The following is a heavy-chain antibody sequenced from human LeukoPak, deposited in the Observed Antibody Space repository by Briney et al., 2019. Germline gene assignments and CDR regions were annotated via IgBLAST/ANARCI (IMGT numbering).Heavy chain of an antibody. Sequence: GESLKISCKGSGYSFTSYWIGLVRQMPGKGPEWMWIIYPGDSDTRYSPSFQGQVTISADKSISTAYLQWSSLKASDTASYYCATRSNSGYEFFDYWGQGTLVTVSS. CDR3: ATRSNSGYEFFDY. J-gene: IGHJ4*02. D-gene: IGHD5-12*01. CDR1: GYSFTSYW. CDR2: IYPGDSDT. V-gene: IGHV5-51*01.